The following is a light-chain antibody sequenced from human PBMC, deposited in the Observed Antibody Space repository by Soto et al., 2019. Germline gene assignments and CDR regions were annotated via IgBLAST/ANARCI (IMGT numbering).Light chain of an antibody. CDR2: EVS. Sequence: QSALTQPPSASGSPGQSVTISCTGTSSDVGGYNYFSWYQQHPGKAPKLMIYEVSKRPSGVPDRFSGSKSGNTASLTVSGLQAEDEADYYGSSYAGSNNVVFGGGTKLAVL. CDR1: SSDVGGYNY. CDR3: SSYAGSNNVV. V-gene: IGLV2-8*01. J-gene: IGLJ2*01.